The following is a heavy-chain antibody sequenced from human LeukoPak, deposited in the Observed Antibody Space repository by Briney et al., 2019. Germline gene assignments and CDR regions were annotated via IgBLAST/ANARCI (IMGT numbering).Heavy chain of an antibody. V-gene: IGHV4-30-4*08. Sequence: PSQTLSLTCTVSGGSISSGDYYWSWIRQPPGKGLEWIGYIYYSGSTYYNPSLKSRVTISVDTSKNQFSLKLSSVTAADTAVYYCARAPYYYDSSNPPLYYFDYWGQGTLVTVSS. CDR1: GGSISSGDYY. J-gene: IGHJ4*02. CDR2: IYYSGST. D-gene: IGHD3-22*01. CDR3: ARAPYYYDSSNPPLYYFDY.